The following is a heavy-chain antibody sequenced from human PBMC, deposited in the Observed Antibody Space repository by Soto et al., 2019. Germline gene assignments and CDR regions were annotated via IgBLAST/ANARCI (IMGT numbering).Heavy chain of an antibody. J-gene: IGHJ4*02. CDR2: IIPIFGTA. D-gene: IGHD3-22*01. Sequence: SLKGFFQASGGTLSHHGINWGGPAPGQGLEWMGGIIPIFGTANYAQKFQGRVTITADESTSTAYMELSSLRSEDTAVYYCARLGRGYRNFDYWGQGTLVTVSS. CDR1: GGTLSHHG. CDR3: ARLGRGYRNFDY. V-gene: IGHV1-69*13.